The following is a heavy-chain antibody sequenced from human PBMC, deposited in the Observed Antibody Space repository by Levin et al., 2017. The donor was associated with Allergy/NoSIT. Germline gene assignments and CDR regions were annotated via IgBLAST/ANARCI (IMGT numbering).Heavy chain of an antibody. CDR3: ASLGGASSRNAFDI. V-gene: IGHV3-72*01. Sequence: GESLKISCAASGFTFSDHYMDWVRQAPGKGLEWVGRTRNKANSYTTEYAAPVKGRFTISRDDSKNSLYLQMNSLKTEDTGVYYCASLGGASSRNAFDIRGQGTMVTVSS. J-gene: IGHJ3*02. CDR2: TRNKANSYTT. CDR1: GFTFSDHY. D-gene: IGHD1-26*01.